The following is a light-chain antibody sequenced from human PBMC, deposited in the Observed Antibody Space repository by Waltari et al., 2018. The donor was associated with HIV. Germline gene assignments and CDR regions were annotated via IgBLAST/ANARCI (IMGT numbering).Light chain of an antibody. J-gene: IGLJ1*01. Sequence: QSVLTQPPSSSGPLGQRVTISCPGSTPTVGRKYVYWYQQVPGTAPKQLSYRNDQRRSGVPDRFSASKSGASASLSISGLRSEDEADYYCVAWDDSLSGFAFGTGTKVTVL. CDR1: TPTVGRKY. V-gene: IGLV1-47*01. CDR3: VAWDDSLSGFA. CDR2: RND.